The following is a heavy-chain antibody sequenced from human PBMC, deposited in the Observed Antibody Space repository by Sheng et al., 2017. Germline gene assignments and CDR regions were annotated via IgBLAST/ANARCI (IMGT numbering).Heavy chain of an antibody. D-gene: IGHD2-8*02. V-gene: IGHV3-73*02. CDR1: GFTFSGSA. J-gene: IGHJ5*02. Sequence: EVQLVESGGGLVQPWGSLKLSCAASGFTFSGSAMHWVRQASGKGLEWVGRIRSKANSYATAYAASVKGRFTISRDDSKNTAYLQMNSLSPEDTAVYFCAGERHCTGGGCNWFDPWGQGTLVIVSS. CDR3: AGERHCTGGGCNWFDP. CDR2: IRSKANSYAT.